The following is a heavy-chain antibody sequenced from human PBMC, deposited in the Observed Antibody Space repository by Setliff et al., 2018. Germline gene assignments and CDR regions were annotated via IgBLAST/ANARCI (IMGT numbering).Heavy chain of an antibody. Sequence: GASVKVSCKASGYTFTNFAITWVRQAPGQGLEWMGWITANKGNTNYAQKLQGRVTMTTDTSTSTAYMELRSLRSDDTAVYYCARDLHRISTQTPFAYWGQGTLVTVSS. CDR1: GYTFTNFA. CDR2: ITANKGNT. J-gene: IGHJ4*02. CDR3: ARDLHRISTQTPFAY. V-gene: IGHV1-18*01. D-gene: IGHD1-20*01.